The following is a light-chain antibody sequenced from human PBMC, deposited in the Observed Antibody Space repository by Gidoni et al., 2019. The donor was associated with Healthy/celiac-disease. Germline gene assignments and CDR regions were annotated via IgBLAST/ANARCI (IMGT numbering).Light chain of an antibody. CDR2: GAS. V-gene: IGKV3-20*01. CDR1: QSVSSSY. CDR3: KQYGRTPRT. Sequence: DIVLTQSPGSLSLSPGERATLPCRASQSVSSSYLAWYQQKPGQAPRLRIYGASSRATGIPDRFSGSGSGTDFTLNISRLETEDFAVYYCKQYGRTPRTFGQGTKVEIK. J-gene: IGKJ1*01.